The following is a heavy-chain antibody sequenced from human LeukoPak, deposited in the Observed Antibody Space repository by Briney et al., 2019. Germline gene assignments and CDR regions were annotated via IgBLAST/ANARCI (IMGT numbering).Heavy chain of an antibody. Sequence: HPGRSLRLSCAASGFTFSDYAMGWVRQAPGKGLEWVSTVFGLDHRTSYADSVKGRFTISRDNSKNTLSLQMNSLRAEDTAVYYCAKGLTTFDYWGQGTLVTVSS. CDR1: GFTFSDYA. CDR2: VFGLDHRT. V-gene: IGHV3-23*01. J-gene: IGHJ4*02. CDR3: AKGLTTFDY. D-gene: IGHD4-11*01.